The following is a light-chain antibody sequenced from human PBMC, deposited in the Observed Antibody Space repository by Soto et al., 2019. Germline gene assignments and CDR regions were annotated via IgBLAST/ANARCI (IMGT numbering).Light chain of an antibody. Sequence: IVMTQSPTTLSVSPWERATLSCRASQNIYSNVAWYQQRPGQAPRLLIYRASTRATGIPARFSGSGSGTEFTLTISSLQSEDFTVYSCLQYHNLWAFGQGTKWIS. CDR3: LQYHNLWA. V-gene: IGKV3-15*01. CDR1: QNIYSN. J-gene: IGKJ1*01. CDR2: RAS.